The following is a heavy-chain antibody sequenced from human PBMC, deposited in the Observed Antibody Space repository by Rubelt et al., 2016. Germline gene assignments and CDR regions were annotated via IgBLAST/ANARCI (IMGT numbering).Heavy chain of an antibody. V-gene: IGHV3-7*03. J-gene: IGHJ4*02. CDR1: GFTFSSYA. CDR2: IKPDGSGK. Sequence: VQLVESGGGVVQPGRSLRLSCAASGFTFSSYAIHWVRQAPGKGLEWVANIKPDGSGKNYVDSVKGRFIISRENVMNLLYLQMNSLRVDDTAVYYCARYSNHDQWGQGTLVTVSS. CDR3: ARYSNHDQ. D-gene: IGHD2/OR15-2a*01.